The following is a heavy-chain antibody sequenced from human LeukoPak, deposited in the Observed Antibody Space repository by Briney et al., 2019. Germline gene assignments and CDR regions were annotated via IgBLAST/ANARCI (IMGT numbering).Heavy chain of an antibody. D-gene: IGHD3-10*01. CDR1: GYTFTGYY. V-gene: IGHV1-2*02. Sequence: GASVKVSCKASGYTFTGYYMHWVRQAPGQGPEWMGWINPNSGGTNYAQKFQGRVTMTRDTSISTAYMELSRLRSDDTAVYYCARAKVRGVIWFGLVYWGQGTLVTVSS. CDR3: ARAKVRGVIWFGLVY. CDR2: INPNSGGT. J-gene: IGHJ4*02.